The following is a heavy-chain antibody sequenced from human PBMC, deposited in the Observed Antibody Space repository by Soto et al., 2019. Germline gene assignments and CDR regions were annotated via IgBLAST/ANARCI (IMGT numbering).Heavy chain of an antibody. CDR3: AKGQNSGTYRFYFDY. CDR2: IKQDGSEK. CDR1: GFTFSSYW. D-gene: IGHD1-26*01. Sequence: GGSLRRSCAASGFTFSSYWMSWVCQAPGKGLEWVANIKQDGSEKYYVDSVKGRFTISRDNAKNSLYLQMNSLRADDTAVYHCAKGQNSGTYRFYFDYWGQGALVTVSS. J-gene: IGHJ4*02. V-gene: IGHV3-7*03.